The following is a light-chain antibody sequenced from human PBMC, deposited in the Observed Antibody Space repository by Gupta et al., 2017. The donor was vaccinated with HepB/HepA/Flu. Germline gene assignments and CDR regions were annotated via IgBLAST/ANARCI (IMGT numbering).Light chain of an antibody. CDR3: ASWDDRLSGWV. Sequence: QSVLTQPPSVSGTPGQTPTLPCSGSASNLGNNFVFWYQQFPGTAPRLINFKDNLRPSGVGDRFTGSKSGTSASLAISGLRSEDEADYYCASWDDRLSGWVFGGGTKVTVL. J-gene: IGLJ3*02. CDR2: KDN. CDR1: ASNLGNNF. V-gene: IGLV1-47*01.